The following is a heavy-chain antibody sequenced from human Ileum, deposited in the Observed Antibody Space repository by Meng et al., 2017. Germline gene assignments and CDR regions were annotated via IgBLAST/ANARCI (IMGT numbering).Heavy chain of an antibody. D-gene: IGHD6-13*01. J-gene: IGHJ4*02. CDR1: GGSISSGGYY. CDR3: AREPPAAAGTGADY. V-gene: IGHV4-31*03. Sequence: QVQLQDSGPGLVKPSQTLSLTFTFSGGSISSGGYYWSWIRQHPGKGLEWIGYIYYSGTTYYNPYLKSRVTISVDTSKNQFSLKLSSVTAADTAVYYCAREPPAAAGTGADYWGQGTLVTVSS. CDR2: IYYSGTT.